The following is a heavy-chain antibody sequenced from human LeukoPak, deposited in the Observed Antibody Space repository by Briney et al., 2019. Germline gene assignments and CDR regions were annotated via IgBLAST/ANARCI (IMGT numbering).Heavy chain of an antibody. J-gene: IGHJ4*02. Sequence: GRSLRLSCAASGFTFSSYGMHWVRQAPGKGLEWVAVISYDGSNKYYADSVKGRFTISRDNSKNTLYLQMNRLRAEDTAVYYCAKDRVVATSDWGQGILVTVSS. D-gene: IGHD5-12*01. CDR1: GFTFSSYG. V-gene: IGHV3-30*18. CDR3: AKDRVVATSD. CDR2: ISYDGSNK.